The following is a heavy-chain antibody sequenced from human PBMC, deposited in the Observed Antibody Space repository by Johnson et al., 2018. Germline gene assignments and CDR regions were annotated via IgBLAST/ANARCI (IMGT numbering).Heavy chain of an antibody. J-gene: IGHJ4*02. CDR3: SRQLDD. CDR1: GFTFSNSW. CDR2: VNQDEREK. Sequence: VQLQESGGGLVQPGGSLRLSCAASGFTFSNSWMDWVRQAPGKGLEWVANVNQDEREKYYVDAVKGRFNISRDNAKNSVFLQMNRLRTEDTAVYYCSRQLDDWGQGTLVIVSS. V-gene: IGHV3-7*01.